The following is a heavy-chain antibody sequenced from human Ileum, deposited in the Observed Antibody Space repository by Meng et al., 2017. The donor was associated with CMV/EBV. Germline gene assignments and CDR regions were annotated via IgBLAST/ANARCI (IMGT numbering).Heavy chain of an antibody. Sequence: TFSDGWMTWVRQAPGKGLEWVGRIKSEVDGGRTDYAASVNGRFTISRDDSTNTLHLNMNSLKTEDTGVYYCTRAHCGGDCPGYNWFDPWGQGTLVTVSS. V-gene: IGHV3-15*01. CDR3: TRAHCGGDCPGYNWFDP. CDR1: TFSDGW. CDR2: IKSEVDGGRT. J-gene: IGHJ5*02. D-gene: IGHD2-21*02.